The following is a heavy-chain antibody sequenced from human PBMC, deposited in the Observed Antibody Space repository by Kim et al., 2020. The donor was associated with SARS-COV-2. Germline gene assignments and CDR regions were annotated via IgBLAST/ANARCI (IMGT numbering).Heavy chain of an antibody. D-gene: IGHD3-10*01. CDR2: ISAYNGNT. CDR1: GYTFTSYG. Sequence: ASVKVSCKASGYTFTSYGISWVRQAPGQGLEWMGWISAYNGNTNYAQKLQGRVTMTTDTSTSTAYMELRSLRSDDTAVYYCARDREGVLWFGELENDYWGQGTLVTVSS. V-gene: IGHV1-18*04. J-gene: IGHJ4*02. CDR3: ARDREGVLWFGELENDY.